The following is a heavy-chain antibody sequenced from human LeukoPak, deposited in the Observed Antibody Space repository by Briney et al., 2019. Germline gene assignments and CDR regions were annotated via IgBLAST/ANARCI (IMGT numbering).Heavy chain of an antibody. CDR1: GYTFTGYY. CDR2: INPNSGGT. J-gene: IGHJ4*02. CDR3: ARSYDSSGYRMLYYFDY. V-gene: IGHV1-2*02. D-gene: IGHD3-22*01. Sequence: GASVKVSSKASGYTFTGYYMHWVRQAPGQGLEWMGWINPNSGGTNYAPKFQGRVAMTRDTSISIAYMELSRLRSDDTAVYYCARSYDSSGYRMLYYFDYWGQGTLVTVSS.